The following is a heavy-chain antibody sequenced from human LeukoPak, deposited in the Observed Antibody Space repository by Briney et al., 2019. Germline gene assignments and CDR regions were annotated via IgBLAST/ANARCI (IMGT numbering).Heavy chain of an antibody. J-gene: IGHJ6*03. D-gene: IGHD1-26*01. CDR3: ATLIVGATAVAPHYMDV. CDR2: IRYDGSNK. CDR1: GFTFSSYG. Sequence: PGGSLRLSCAASGFTFSSYGMHWVRQAPGKGLEWVAFIRYDGSNKYYADSVKGRFTISRDNSKNTLYLQMNSLRAEDTAVYYCATLIVGATAVAPHYMDVWGKGTTVTISS. V-gene: IGHV3-30*02.